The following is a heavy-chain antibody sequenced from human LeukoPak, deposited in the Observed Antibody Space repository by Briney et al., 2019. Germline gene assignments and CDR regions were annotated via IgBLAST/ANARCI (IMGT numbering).Heavy chain of an antibody. J-gene: IGHJ4*02. CDR2: ISPYNGNT. CDR1: GYTFTSYV. CDR3: ARVLRYDFWSAYYFDY. D-gene: IGHD3-3*01. V-gene: IGHV1-18*01. Sequence: ASVKVSCKASGYTFTSYVISWVGQAPGQGLGWMGWISPYNGNTNYAQKLQGRVTMTTDTSTSTAYMELRSLRSDDTAVYYCARVLRYDFWSAYYFDYWGQGTLVTVSS.